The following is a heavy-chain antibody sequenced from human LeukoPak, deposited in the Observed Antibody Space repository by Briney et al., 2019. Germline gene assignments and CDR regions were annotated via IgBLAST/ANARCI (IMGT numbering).Heavy chain of an antibody. Sequence: ASVKVSCKASGYTFTGYYMHWVRQAPGQGLEWMGWINPNSGGTNYAEKFQGRVTMTRDTSISTAYMELSRLKSDDTAVYYCARVARWQLPGDYFDSWGQGTLVTVSS. CDR1: GYTFTGYY. CDR2: INPNSGGT. V-gene: IGHV1-2*02. CDR3: ARVARWQLPGDYFDS. D-gene: IGHD1-26*01. J-gene: IGHJ4*02.